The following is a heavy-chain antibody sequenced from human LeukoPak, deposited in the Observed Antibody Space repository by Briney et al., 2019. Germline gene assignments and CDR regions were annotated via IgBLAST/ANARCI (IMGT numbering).Heavy chain of an antibody. CDR2: IHYGGST. CDR1: GGSMSSSSSNYY. V-gene: IGHV4-39*01. Sequence: PSETLSRTCTVSGGSMSSSSSNYYWGWIRQPPGKGLEWIGSIHYGGSTYYYPSFKSRVTISVDTSKKQFSLKLRSVTAADTAVYYCVGHGGSSDLDPFDCWGQGALVTVSS. CDR3: VGHGGSSDLDPFDC. J-gene: IGHJ4*02. D-gene: IGHD5-12*01.